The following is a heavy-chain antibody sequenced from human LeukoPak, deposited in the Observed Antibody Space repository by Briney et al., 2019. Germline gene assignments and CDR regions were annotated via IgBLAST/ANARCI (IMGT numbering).Heavy chain of an antibody. Sequence: PSETLSLTCTVSGYSISSGYYWGWIRQPPGKGLEWIGSIYHSGSTYYNPSLKSRVTISVDTSKNQFSLKLSSVTAADTAVYYCARDWAARLRFLEWLSSDTFDIWGQGTMVTVCS. J-gene: IGHJ3*02. CDR3: ARDWAARLRFLEWLSSDTFDI. CDR1: GYSISSGYY. D-gene: IGHD3-3*01. CDR2: IYHSGST. V-gene: IGHV4-38-2*02.